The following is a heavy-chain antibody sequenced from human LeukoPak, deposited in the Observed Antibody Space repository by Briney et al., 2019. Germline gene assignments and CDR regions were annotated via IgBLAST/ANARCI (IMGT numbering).Heavy chain of an antibody. Sequence: SETLSLTCTVSGGSISSYYWSWIRQPPGKGLEWIGYIYYSGSTNYNPSLKSRVTISVDTSKNQFSLKLSSVTAADTAVYYCARDSFIRTAYRGSLNWFDPWGQGTLVTVSS. V-gene: IGHV4-59*01. J-gene: IGHJ5*02. CDR2: IYYSGST. D-gene: IGHD5-12*01. CDR1: GGSISSYY. CDR3: ARDSFIRTAYRGSLNWFDP.